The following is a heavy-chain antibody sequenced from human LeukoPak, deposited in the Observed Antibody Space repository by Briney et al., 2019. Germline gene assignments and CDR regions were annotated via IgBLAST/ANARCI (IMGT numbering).Heavy chain of an antibody. J-gene: IGHJ6*02. CDR1: GFTFSNYD. V-gene: IGHV3-33*01. CDR2: IWFDGSNK. CDR3: ARDKAYGMDV. Sequence: GRSLRLSCAASGFTFSNYDMHWVRQAPGKGLEWVAVIWFDGSNKFYADSVKGRFTISRDNSKNTLYLQMNSLRAEDTAVYYCARDKAYGMDVWGQGTTVTV.